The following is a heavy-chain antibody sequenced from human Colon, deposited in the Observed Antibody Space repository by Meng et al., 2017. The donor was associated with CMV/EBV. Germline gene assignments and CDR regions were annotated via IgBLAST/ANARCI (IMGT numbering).Heavy chain of an antibody. J-gene: IGHJ4*02. D-gene: IGHD2-2*01. CDR1: GFTFSSYG. Sequence: GESLKISCVASGFTFSSYGMHWVRQAPGKGLEWVAFIRYDGANTYSADSVKGRFTISRDNSKNTLYLQMNSLRRADTAMYYCARVSSISVVPADGYWGQGTLVTVSS. CDR3: ARVSSISVVPADGY. CDR2: IRYDGANT. V-gene: IGHV3-30*02.